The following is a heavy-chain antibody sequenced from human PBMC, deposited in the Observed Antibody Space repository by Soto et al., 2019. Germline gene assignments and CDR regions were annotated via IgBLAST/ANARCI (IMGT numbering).Heavy chain of an antibody. CDR2: IYHSGST. CDR1: GGSISSSNW. V-gene: IGHV4-4*02. CDR3: ASVRGGYYYAMDV. D-gene: IGHD3-10*02. J-gene: IGHJ6*02. Sequence: QVQLQESGPGLVKPSGTLFLTCAVSGGSISSSNWWSWVRQPPGKGLEWIGEIYHSGSTNYNPSRKSRVTISVDKSKNQFSLKLSSVTAADTAVYYCASVRGGYYYAMDVWGQGTTVTVSS.